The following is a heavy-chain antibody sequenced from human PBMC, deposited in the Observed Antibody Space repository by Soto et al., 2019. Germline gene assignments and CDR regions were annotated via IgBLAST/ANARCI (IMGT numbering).Heavy chain of an antibody. CDR2: LYDVDGA. V-gene: IGHV3-53*01. J-gene: IGHJ3*01. CDR1: GLTISGKKY. D-gene: IGHD1-1*01. CDR3: ATWHEREHAFDV. Sequence: DVQLVESGGGLIQPGESLRLSCAAFGLTISGKKYVAWVRQAPVNGLEWVSPLYDVDGAFYADSVTGRFTTSSDSSKTTVYLQMNDLRPDDTAVYYFATWHEREHAFDVWGQGTTVTISS.